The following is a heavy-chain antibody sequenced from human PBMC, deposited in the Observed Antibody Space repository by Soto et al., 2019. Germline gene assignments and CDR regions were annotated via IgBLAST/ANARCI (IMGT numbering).Heavy chain of an antibody. D-gene: IGHD3-22*01. CDR2: ISGSGGST. Sequence: GGSLRLSCAASGFTFISYAMSWVLQAPWKGLEWVSAISGSGGSTDYADSVKGRFTISRDNSKNTLYLQMNSLRAEDTAIYYCAKFSYYYARSGYFGYWGQGTLVTVSS. CDR1: GFTFISYA. CDR3: AKFSYYYARSGYFGY. V-gene: IGHV3-23*01. J-gene: IGHJ4*01.